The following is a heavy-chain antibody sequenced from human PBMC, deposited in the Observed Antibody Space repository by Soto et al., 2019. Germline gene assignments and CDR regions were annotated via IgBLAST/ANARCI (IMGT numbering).Heavy chain of an antibody. J-gene: IGHJ4*02. CDR2: IYYSGST. CDR3: ARYNTMVRGVIMN. Sequence: SEPLSLTCTVSGCSISSSSYCWRWIRQPPGKGLEWTGSIYYSGSTYYNPSLKSRVTISVDTSKNQFSLKLSSVTAADTAVYYCARYNTMVRGVIMNWGQGTLVTISS. CDR1: GCSISSSSYC. V-gene: IGHV4-39*01. D-gene: IGHD3-10*01.